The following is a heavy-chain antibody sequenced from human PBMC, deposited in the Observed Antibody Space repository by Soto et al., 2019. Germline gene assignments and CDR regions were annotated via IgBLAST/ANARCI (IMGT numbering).Heavy chain of an antibody. CDR2: IGTAGDT. CDR3: AREPGGNLTYPFDY. J-gene: IGHJ4*02. D-gene: IGHD3-10*01. V-gene: IGHV3-13*01. Sequence: GGSLRLSCAASGFTFSSYDMHWVRQATGKGLEWVSAIGTAGDTYYPGSVKGRFTISRENAKNSLYLQMNSLRAEDTAVYYCAREPGGNLTYPFDYWGQGTLVTVSS. CDR1: GFTFSSYD.